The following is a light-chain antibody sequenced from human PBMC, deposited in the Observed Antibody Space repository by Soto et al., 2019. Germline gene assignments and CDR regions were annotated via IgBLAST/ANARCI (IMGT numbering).Light chain of an antibody. Sequence: DIQLTQSPSFLSASVGDRVTITCRASQGISSYLAWYQQKPGKAPKLLIYAASTLQSGVPSGFSGSGSGTEFTLTISSLQPEDFAAFYCQQLNTYPPLFGPGTKVDIK. J-gene: IGKJ3*01. V-gene: IGKV1-9*01. CDR1: QGISSY. CDR3: QQLNTYPPL. CDR2: AAS.